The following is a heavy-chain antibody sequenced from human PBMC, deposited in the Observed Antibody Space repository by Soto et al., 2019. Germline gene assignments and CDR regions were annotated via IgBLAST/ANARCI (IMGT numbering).Heavy chain of an antibody. D-gene: IGHD3-10*01. CDR3: ARDKVPFLYYSGMDV. Sequence: QVQLVESGGGVVQPGRSLRLSCAASGFTFSSYAMHWVRQATGKGLEWVAVISYDGSNKYYADSVKGRFTISRDNSKNTLYLQLNSLRAEDTAVYYCARDKVPFLYYSGMDVWGQGTTVTVSS. V-gene: IGHV3-30-3*01. CDR2: ISYDGSNK. CDR1: GFTFSSYA. J-gene: IGHJ6*02.